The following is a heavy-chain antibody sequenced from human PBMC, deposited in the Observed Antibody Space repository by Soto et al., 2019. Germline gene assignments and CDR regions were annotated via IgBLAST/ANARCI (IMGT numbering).Heavy chain of an antibody. J-gene: IGHJ4*02. CDR1: GFTFSSYA. V-gene: IGHV3-23*01. CDR3: AKDNWNFPPYPFDY. CDR2: ISGSGGST. D-gene: IGHD1-7*01. Sequence: PGGVLRLSFAGSGFTFSSYAMSWVRQAPGKGLEWVSAISGSGGSTYYADSVKGRFTISRDNAKNTLYLQMNSLRAEDTAVYYCAKDNWNFPPYPFDYWGQGTLVTVSS.